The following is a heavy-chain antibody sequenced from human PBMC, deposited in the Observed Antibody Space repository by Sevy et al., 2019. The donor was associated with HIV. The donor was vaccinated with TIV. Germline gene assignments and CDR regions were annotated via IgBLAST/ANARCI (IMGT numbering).Heavy chain of an antibody. D-gene: IGHD4-17*01. CDR3: ARDLHPSATTVAHFDY. V-gene: IGHV3-48*03. J-gene: IGHJ4*02. CDR2: IGNSGSNI. Sequence: GGSLRLSCTASGFTFSSYEMNWVRQAPGKGLEWVSYIGNSGSNIYYSDSVKGRFTISRDNAKNSLYLQMNSLRADDTAVYYCARDLHPSATTVAHFDYWGRGTLVTVSS. CDR1: GFTFSSYE.